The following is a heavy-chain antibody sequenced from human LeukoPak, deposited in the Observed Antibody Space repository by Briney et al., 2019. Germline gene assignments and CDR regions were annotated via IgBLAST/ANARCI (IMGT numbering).Heavy chain of an antibody. V-gene: IGHV3-30*18. CDR2: ITYDGSNK. D-gene: IGHD3-22*01. CDR3: AKDFSTHYYESSGYWPNWFDP. CDR1: GFTFSSYG. Sequence: GGSLRLSCAASGFTFSSYGMHWVRQAPGKGLEGVAVITYDGSNKYYADSVKGRFTISRDNSKNTLYLQMNSLRAEDTAMYYCAKDFSTHYYESSGYWPNWFDPWGQGTLVTVSS. J-gene: IGHJ5*02.